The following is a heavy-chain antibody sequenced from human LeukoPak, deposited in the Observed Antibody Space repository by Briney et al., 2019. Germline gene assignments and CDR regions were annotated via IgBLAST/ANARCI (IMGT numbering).Heavy chain of an antibody. CDR1: GGSISSYY. CDR2: IYYSGST. CDR3: ARVGTYGSGSYLSWLDY. V-gene: IGHV4-59*01. J-gene: IGHJ4*02. D-gene: IGHD3-10*01. Sequence: SETLSLTCAVSGGSISSYYWSWIRQPPGKGLEWIGYIYYSGSTNYNPPLKSRVTISVDTSKNQYSLKLSSVTAADMAVYYCARVGTYGSGSYLSWLDYWGQGTLVTVSS.